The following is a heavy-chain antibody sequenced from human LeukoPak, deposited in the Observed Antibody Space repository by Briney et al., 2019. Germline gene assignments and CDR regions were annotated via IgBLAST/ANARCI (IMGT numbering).Heavy chain of an antibody. D-gene: IGHD4-17*01. CDR3: AREYSGDYFHF. Sequence: SETLSLTCTVSGGSISSYYCNWIRQPPGKGLEWIGYIYHGGSANYNPSFKSRVTISVDTSKNQFSLKLSSVTAADTAVYYCAREYSGDYFHFWGQGTLVTVSS. CDR1: GGSISSYY. J-gene: IGHJ4*02. V-gene: IGHV4-59*01. CDR2: IYHGGSA.